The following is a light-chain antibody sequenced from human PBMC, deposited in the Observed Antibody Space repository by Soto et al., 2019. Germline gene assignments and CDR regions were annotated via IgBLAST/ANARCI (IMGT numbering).Light chain of an antibody. V-gene: IGLV2-14*01. J-gene: IGLJ1*01. CDR1: SSDIGAYNY. Sequence: QSALTQPATVSGSPGQSITISCTGSSSDIGAYNYVSWFQQYPGKAPKLIISEVINRPSGVSNRFSGSKSGTAASLTISGLQTEDEADYFCFSFTTDWTHVFGTGTKVTVL. CDR2: EVI. CDR3: FSFTTDWTHV.